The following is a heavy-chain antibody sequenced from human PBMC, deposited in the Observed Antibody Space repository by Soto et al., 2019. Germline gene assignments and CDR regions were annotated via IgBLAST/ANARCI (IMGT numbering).Heavy chain of an antibody. CDR2: IYYSGST. CDR1: GGSISSGGYY. V-gene: IGHV4-31*03. D-gene: IGHD2-2*01. Sequence: SETLSLTCTVSGGSISSGGYYWSWIRQHPGKGLEWIGYIYYSGSTYYNPSLKSRVTISVDTSKNQFSLKLSSVTAADTAVYYCARVLACSSTSCYQTNWFDPWGQGTLVTVSS. CDR3: ARVLACSSTSCYQTNWFDP. J-gene: IGHJ5*02.